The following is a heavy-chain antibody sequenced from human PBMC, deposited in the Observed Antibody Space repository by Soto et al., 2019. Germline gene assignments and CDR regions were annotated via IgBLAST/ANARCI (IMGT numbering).Heavy chain of an antibody. D-gene: IGHD3-3*01. Sequence: EVQLVESGGGLVQPGGSLRLSCAASGFTFSRYWMHWVRQAPGKGLVWVSRIDSYGSRTSQVDYVEGRFTISRDNAKNRLYLQMNSLRAEDTAVYYCARGWVEGLSRQPPTDYWGQGTLVTVSS. CDR2: IDSYGSRT. V-gene: IGHV3-74*01. CDR1: GFTFSRYW. CDR3: ARGWVEGLSRQPPTDY. J-gene: IGHJ4*02.